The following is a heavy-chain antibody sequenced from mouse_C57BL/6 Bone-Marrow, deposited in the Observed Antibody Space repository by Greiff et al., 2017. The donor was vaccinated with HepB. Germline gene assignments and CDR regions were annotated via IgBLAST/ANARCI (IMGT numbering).Heavy chain of an antibody. D-gene: IGHD2-3*01. CDR2: IYPGSGNT. CDR1: GYTFTDYY. CDR3: ARGEAYDGYLDWYFDV. Sequence: QVQLKESGAELVRPGASVKLSCKASGYTFTDYYINWVKQRPGQGLEWIARIYPGSGNTYYNEKFKGKATLTAEKSSSTAYMQLSSLTSEDSAVYFCARGEAYDGYLDWYFDVWGTGTTVTVSS. V-gene: IGHV1-76*01. J-gene: IGHJ1*03.